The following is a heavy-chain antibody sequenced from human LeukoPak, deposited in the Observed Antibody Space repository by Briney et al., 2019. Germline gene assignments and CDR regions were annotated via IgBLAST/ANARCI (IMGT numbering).Heavy chain of an antibody. V-gene: IGHV3-30*04. Sequence: GGSLRLSCAASGFTFSSYAMHWVRQAPGKGLEWVAVISYDGSNKYYADSVKGRFTISRDNSKNTLYLQMNSLRAEDTAVYYCARAAGYSGYNRFDYWGQGTLVIVSS. D-gene: IGHD5-12*01. J-gene: IGHJ4*02. CDR3: ARAAGYSGYNRFDY. CDR1: GFTFSSYA. CDR2: ISYDGSNK.